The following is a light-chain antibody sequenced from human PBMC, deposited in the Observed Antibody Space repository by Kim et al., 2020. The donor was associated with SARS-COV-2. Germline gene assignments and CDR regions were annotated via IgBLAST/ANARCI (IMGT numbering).Light chain of an antibody. J-gene: IGKJ2*01. CDR1: QSVSSSS. V-gene: IGKV3-20*01. Sequence: LSPGERATLSCRASQSVSSSSLAWYQQKPGQAPRLLIYGASSRATGIPDRFGGSGSGTDFTLTISRLEPEDFAVYYCQQYGSSPYTFGQGTKLEI. CDR2: GAS. CDR3: QQYGSSPYT.